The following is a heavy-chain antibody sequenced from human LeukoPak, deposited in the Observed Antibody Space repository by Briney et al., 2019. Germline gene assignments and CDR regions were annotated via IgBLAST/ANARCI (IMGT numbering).Heavy chain of an antibody. Sequence: GGSLRLSCAASGFTFSSYAMSWVRQAPGKGLEWVSAISGSGGSTYYADSVKGRFTISRDNSKNTLYLQMNSLRAEDTAVYYCATLGSYYDILTGPPPDYWGQGTLVTVSS. J-gene: IGHJ4*02. CDR3: ATLGSYYDILTGPPPDY. V-gene: IGHV3-23*01. CDR2: ISGSGGST. CDR1: GFTFSSYA. D-gene: IGHD3-9*01.